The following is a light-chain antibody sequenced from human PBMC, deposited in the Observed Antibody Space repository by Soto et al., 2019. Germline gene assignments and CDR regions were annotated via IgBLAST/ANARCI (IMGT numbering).Light chain of an antibody. CDR2: DAS. V-gene: IGKV1-5*01. CDR3: QQYNSYWT. Sequence: DIQMTQSPSTLSASVGDRVTITCRASQSISSWLAWYQQKPGKAPKLLIYDASSLESGVPSRFSGSGSRTDFTLTISSLQPDDFATYYCQQYNSYWTFGQGTKVEIK. J-gene: IGKJ1*01. CDR1: QSISSW.